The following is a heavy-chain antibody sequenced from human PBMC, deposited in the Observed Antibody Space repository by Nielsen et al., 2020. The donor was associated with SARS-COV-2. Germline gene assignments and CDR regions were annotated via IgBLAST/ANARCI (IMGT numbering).Heavy chain of an antibody. V-gene: IGHV3-7*03. CDR3: ARVSGSAWYFDY. CDR2: IKQDGSER. CDR1: GFTFTTYA. J-gene: IGHJ4*02. Sequence: GESLKISCETSGFTFTTYAMHWVRQAPGKGLEWVANIKQDGSERYYVDSVKGRFTISRDNVKNSLYLQMNSLRAEDTAVYYCARVSGSAWYFDYWGQGTLVTVSS. D-gene: IGHD5-12*01.